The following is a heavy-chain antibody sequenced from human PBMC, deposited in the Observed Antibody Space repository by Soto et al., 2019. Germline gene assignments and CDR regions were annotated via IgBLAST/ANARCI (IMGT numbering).Heavy chain of an antibody. J-gene: IGHJ4*02. Sequence: EVQLVESGGGLVRPGGSLRLSCAASGFSFSDHYMDWVRQAPGKGLEWVGRTRNKAYSFTTEYAPALKGRFTISRDDSEDSLYLQMNSLKTEDTALYYCVTSIPSSKWSGFDYWGQGTLVTVSP. CDR3: VTSIPSSKWSGFDY. V-gene: IGHV3-72*01. D-gene: IGHD6-13*01. CDR1: GFSFSDHY. CDR2: TRNKAYSFTT.